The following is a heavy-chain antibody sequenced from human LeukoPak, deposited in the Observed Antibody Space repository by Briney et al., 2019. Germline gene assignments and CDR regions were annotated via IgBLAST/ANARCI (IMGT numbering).Heavy chain of an antibody. J-gene: IGHJ5*02. Sequence: ASVKVSCKASGYTFTSYDINWVRQATGQGLEWMGWMNPNSGNTGYAQKFQGRVTTTRNTSISTAYMELSSLRSEDTAVYYCARGKYYGSGPPYNWFDPWGQGTLVTVSS. CDR1: GYTFTSYD. D-gene: IGHD3-10*01. CDR2: MNPNSGNT. V-gene: IGHV1-8*01. CDR3: ARGKYYGSGPPYNWFDP.